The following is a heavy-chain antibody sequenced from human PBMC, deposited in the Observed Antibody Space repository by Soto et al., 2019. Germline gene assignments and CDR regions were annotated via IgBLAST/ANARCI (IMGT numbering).Heavy chain of an antibody. CDR3: ARRGYSSSWYYYYYYGMDV. J-gene: IGHJ6*02. CDR2: MNPNSGNT. V-gene: IGHV1-8*01. Sequence: QVQLVQSGAEVKKPGASVKVSCKASGYTFTSYDINWVRQATGQGLEWMGWMNPNSGNTGYAQKFQGRVTMTRNTSISTAYMELSSLRSEDTAVYYCARRGYSSSWYYYYYYGMDVWGPGTTVTVSS. CDR1: GYTFTSYD. D-gene: IGHD6-13*01.